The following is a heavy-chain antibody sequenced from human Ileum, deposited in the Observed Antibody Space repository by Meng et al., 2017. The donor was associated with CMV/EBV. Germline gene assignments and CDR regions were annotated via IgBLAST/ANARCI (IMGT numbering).Heavy chain of an antibody. Sequence: GESPKISCAASGFTFNSYGMHWVRQAPGKGLEWGAVIWSDGSNKYFADSVKGRFTISRDNSKNTLYLQMNSLRAEDTAVYYCAKGAGSTYYYYGMDVWGQGTTVTVSS. V-gene: IGHV3-33*06. J-gene: IGHJ6*02. CDR1: GFTFNSYG. D-gene: IGHD2-2*01. CDR2: IWSDGSNK. CDR3: AKGAGSTYYYYGMDV.